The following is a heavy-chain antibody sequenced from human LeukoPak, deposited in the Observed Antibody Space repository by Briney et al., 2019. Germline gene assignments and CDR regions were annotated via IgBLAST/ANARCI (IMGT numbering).Heavy chain of an antibody. CDR3: ARVRSPRYFDY. Sequence: SETLSLTCTVSGESISDFYWTWIRQPPGKGLEWIGYIYYSGSTNYNPSLKSRVTISVDTSKNQFSLKLSSVTAADTAVYYCARVRSPRYFDYWGQGTLVTVSS. J-gene: IGHJ4*02. V-gene: IGHV4-59*01. CDR2: IYYSGST. CDR1: GESISDFY.